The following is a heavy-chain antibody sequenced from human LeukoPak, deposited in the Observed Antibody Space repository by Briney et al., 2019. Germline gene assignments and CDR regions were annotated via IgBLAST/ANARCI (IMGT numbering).Heavy chain of an antibody. CDR3: ARHDYYDNFDY. V-gene: IGHV4-59*08. Sequence: GSLRLSCAASGFTFSSYARSWVRQAPGKGLEWIGYIYYSGSTNYNPSLKSRVTISVDTSKNQFSLKLSSVTAADTAVYYCARHDYYDNFDYWGQGTLVTVSS. CDR2: IYYSGST. J-gene: IGHJ4*02. D-gene: IGHD3-22*01. CDR1: GFTFSSYA.